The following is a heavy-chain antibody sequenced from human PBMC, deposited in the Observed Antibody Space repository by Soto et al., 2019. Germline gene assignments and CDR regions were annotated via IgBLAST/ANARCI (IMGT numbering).Heavy chain of an antibody. CDR1: GFTLSSYA. CDR2: ISYDGSNK. Sequence: GGSLRLSCAASGFTLSSYAMHWVRQAPGKGLEWVAVISYDGSNKYYADSVKGRFTISRDNSKNTLYLQMNGLRAEDTAVYYCARDEGIDYYDSSGSSFDYWGQGTLVTV. D-gene: IGHD3-22*01. J-gene: IGHJ4*02. CDR3: ARDEGIDYYDSSGSSFDY. V-gene: IGHV3-30-3*01.